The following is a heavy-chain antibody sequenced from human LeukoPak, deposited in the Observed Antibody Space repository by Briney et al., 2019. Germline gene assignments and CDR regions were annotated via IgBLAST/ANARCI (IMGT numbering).Heavy chain of an antibody. V-gene: IGHV1-69*13. CDR3: ARSQHDYDSSGYYCDLGY. CDR2: IIPIFGTA. Sequence: ASVKVSCKASGGTFSSYAISWVRQAPGQGLEWMGGIIPIFGTANYAQKFQGRVTITADESTSTAYMELSSLRSEDTAVYYCARSQHDYDSSGYYCDLGYWGQGTLVTVSS. J-gene: IGHJ4*02. D-gene: IGHD3-22*01. CDR1: GGTFSSYA.